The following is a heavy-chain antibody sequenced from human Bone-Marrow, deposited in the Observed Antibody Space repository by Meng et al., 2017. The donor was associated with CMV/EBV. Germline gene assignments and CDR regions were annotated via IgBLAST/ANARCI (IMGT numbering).Heavy chain of an antibody. D-gene: IGHD3-22*01. CDR1: GYTFTSYY. Sequence: ASVKVSCKASGYTFTSYYMHWVRQAPGQGLEWMGWISAYNGNTNYAQKLQGRVTMTTDTSTSTAYMELRSLRSDDTAVYYCARETRGITMKVVVTLGNYGMDVWGQGTTVTVSS. V-gene: IGHV1-18*04. CDR2: ISAYNGNT. CDR3: ARETRGITMKVVVTLGNYGMDV. J-gene: IGHJ6*02.